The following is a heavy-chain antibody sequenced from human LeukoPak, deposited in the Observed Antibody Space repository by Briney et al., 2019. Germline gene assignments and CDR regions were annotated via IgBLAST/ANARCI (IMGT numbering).Heavy chain of an antibody. CDR1: GGSISTYY. D-gene: IGHD6-6*01. Sequence: TETLSLTCTVSGGSISTYYWNWIRQPPGKGLEWIGYIYHCGSTNYNPSLQSRVTISVDTSKNQFSLNLNSVTAADTAVYYCARGGAARLHFQNWGQGSLVTVSS. CDR2: IYHCGST. J-gene: IGHJ1*01. V-gene: IGHV4-59*01. CDR3: ARGGAARLHFQN.